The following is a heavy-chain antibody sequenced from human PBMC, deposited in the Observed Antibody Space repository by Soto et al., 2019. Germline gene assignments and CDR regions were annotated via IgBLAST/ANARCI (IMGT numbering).Heavy chain of an antibody. Sequence: GESLKISCKGSGYSFTSYWIGWVRQMPGKGLEGMGIIYPGESDTRYSPSFQGQVTISADKSISTAYLQWRSLKASDTAMYYRAAAWLRGVITRTRDYYGMSVWGQGTTFTVSS. J-gene: IGHJ6*02. V-gene: IGHV5-51*01. CDR2: IYPGESDT. CDR3: AAAWLRGVITRTRDYYGMSV. CDR1: GYSFTSYW. D-gene: IGHD3-10*01.